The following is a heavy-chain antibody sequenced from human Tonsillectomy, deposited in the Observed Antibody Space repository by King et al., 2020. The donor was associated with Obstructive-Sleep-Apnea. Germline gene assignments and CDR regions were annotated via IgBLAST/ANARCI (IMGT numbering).Heavy chain of an antibody. J-gene: IGHJ6*02. CDR3: AKGTEYYGSGRYLCGMDV. V-gene: IGHV3-43*01. Sequence: EVQLVESGGVVVQPGGSLRLSCAASGFTFGDYTMHWVRRAPGKGLEWVSLITWDVVGTYSADSVTGRFTISRYNSKNSLYLQMNSLRTEYTAFYYCAKGTEYYGSGRYLCGMDVGGQGTTVTVSS. CDR2: ITWDVVGT. CDR1: GFTFGDYT. D-gene: IGHD3-10*01.